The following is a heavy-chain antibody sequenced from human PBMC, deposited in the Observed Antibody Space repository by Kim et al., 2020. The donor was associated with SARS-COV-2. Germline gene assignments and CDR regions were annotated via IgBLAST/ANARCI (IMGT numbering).Heavy chain of an antibody. J-gene: IGHJ3*02. V-gene: IGHV4-61*01. CDR2: IYYSGST. D-gene: IGHD4-17*01. CDR3: ARDTGDYNDDAFDI. CDR1: GGSVSSGSYY. Sequence: SETLSLTCTVSGGSVSSGSYYWSWIRQPPGKGLEWIGYIYYSGSTNYNPSLKSRVTISVDTSKNQFSLKLSSVTAADTAVYYCARDTGDYNDDAFDIWGQGTMVTVSS.